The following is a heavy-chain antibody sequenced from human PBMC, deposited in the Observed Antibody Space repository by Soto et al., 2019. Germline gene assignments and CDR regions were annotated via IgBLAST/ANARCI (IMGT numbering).Heavy chain of an antibody. J-gene: IGHJ6*02. Sequence: GEALKISWTGSGFTFTTYYIAWVRLMPGRGLEWMGIIYNGDSDTRYNSSFEGQVTISADKSIRTAYLQWKSLKDSDTAIYYCARHRRECHNQYYYYYGMDXWGQGTTVTVS. CDR2: IYNGDSDT. D-gene: IGHD1-1*01. V-gene: IGHV5-51*01. CDR1: GFTFTTYY. CDR3: ARHRRECHNQYYYYYGMDX.